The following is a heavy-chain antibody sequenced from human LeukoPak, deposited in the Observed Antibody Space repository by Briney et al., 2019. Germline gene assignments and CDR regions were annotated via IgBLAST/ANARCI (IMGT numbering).Heavy chain of an antibody. CDR1: GFTFSSYG. D-gene: IGHD3-9*01. J-gene: IGHJ4*02. CDR3: AKDDPSYYDILTGPFDY. CDR2: IRYDGSNK. V-gene: IGHV3-30*02. Sequence: GGSLRLSCAASGFTFSSYGMHWVRQAPGKGLEWVTFIRYDGSNKYYADSVKGRFTISRDNSKNTLYLQMNSLRAEDTAVYYCAKDDPSYYDILTGPFDYWGQGTLVTVSS.